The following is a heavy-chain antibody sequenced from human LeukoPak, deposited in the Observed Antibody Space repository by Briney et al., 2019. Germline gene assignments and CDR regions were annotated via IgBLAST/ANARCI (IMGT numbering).Heavy chain of an antibody. V-gene: IGHV3-7*01. Sequence: GGSLRLSCAASGFTFSSYWMSWVRQAPGKGLEWVANIKQDGSEKYYVDSVKGRFTISRDNAKNSVNLQMNSPRAEDTAVYYCAREIVAAPGSVDYWGQGTLVTVSS. CDR1: GFTFSSYW. J-gene: IGHJ4*02. D-gene: IGHD6-13*01. CDR2: IKQDGSEK. CDR3: AREIVAAPGSVDY.